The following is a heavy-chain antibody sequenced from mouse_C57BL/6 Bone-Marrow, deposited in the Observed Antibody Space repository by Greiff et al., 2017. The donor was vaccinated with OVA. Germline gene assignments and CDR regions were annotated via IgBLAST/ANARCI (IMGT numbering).Heavy chain of an antibody. Sequence: QVHVKQSGAELARPGASVKLSCKASGYTFTSYGISWVKQRTGQGLEWIGEIYPRSGNTYYNEKFKGKATLTADKSSSTAYMELRSLTSEDSAVYFCARFISHIRDYYAMDYWGQGTSVTVSS. J-gene: IGHJ4*01. D-gene: IGHD1-1*01. CDR1: GYTFTSYG. V-gene: IGHV1-81*01. CDR3: ARFISHIRDYYAMDY. CDR2: IYPRSGNT.